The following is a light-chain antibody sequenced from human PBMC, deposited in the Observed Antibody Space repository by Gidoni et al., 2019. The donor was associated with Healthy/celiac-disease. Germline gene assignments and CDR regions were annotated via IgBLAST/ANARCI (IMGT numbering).Light chain of an antibody. V-gene: IGKV3-11*01. J-gene: IGKJ5*01. Sequence: EIVLTQSPATLSLAPGERATLSCRASQRVSSYLPWYQQKTGQAPRLLIYDASNRATGSPARCSGSGAGTDVTLTISSREPEDFAVYYCQQRSNWPPITFGQGTRLEIK. CDR3: QQRSNWPPIT. CDR2: DAS. CDR1: QRVSSY.